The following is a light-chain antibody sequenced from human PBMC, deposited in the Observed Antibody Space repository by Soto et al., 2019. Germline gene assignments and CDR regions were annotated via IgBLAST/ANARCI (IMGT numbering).Light chain of an antibody. J-gene: IGKJ4*01. Sequence: IQLTQSPSSLSTAVGDRVAIDCRASQGISSYLAWYQQKPGKAPKFLIYAASTLQSGVPSRFTGSGSGTDFTLTITSLQPEDFATYYCLQVNSFPLSFGRGTKVDIK. CDR3: LQVNSFPLS. V-gene: IGKV1-9*01. CDR2: AAS. CDR1: QGISSY.